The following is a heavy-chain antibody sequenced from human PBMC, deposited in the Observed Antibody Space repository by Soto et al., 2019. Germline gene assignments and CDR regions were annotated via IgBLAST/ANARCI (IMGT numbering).Heavy chain of an antibody. Sequence: QVQLVESGGGLAKPGGSLRLSCAASGFTFSDYYMNWIRQAPGKGLEWVSFISYSGSYTNYVDSVKGRFTISRDNAKTSLSLQMHSLRAEDTAIYYCAGSQGEYSDSEDYWGQGTLVTGSS. CDR3: AGSQGEYSDSEDY. CDR2: ISYSGSYT. CDR1: GFTFSDYY. V-gene: IGHV3-11*06. D-gene: IGHD5-12*01. J-gene: IGHJ4*02.